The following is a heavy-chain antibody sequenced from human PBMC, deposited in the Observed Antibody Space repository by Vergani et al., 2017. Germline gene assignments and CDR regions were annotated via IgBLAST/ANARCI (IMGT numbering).Heavy chain of an antibody. Sequence: QVQLVQSGAEVKKPGASVKVSCKASGYTFTSYGISWVRQAPGQGLEWMGWISAYNGNTNYAQKLQGRVTMTTDTSTSTGYMGLRSLRSDDTAVYYCARDPHIAVAGIAKYGMDVWGQGTTVTVSS. D-gene: IGHD6-19*01. CDR1: GYTFTSYG. CDR3: ARDPHIAVAGIAKYGMDV. V-gene: IGHV1-18*01. CDR2: ISAYNGNT. J-gene: IGHJ6*02.